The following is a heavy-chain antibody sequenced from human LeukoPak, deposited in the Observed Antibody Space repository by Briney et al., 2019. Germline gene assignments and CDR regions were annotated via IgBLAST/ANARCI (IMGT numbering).Heavy chain of an antibody. J-gene: IGHJ4*02. CDR1: GFTFSNAW. Sequence: GGSLRLSCAASGFTFSNAWMSWVRQAPGKGLEWVGRIESKTDGGTTDYAAPVKGRFTISRDDSKNTLYLQMNSLKTEDTAVYYCTTNPGDYSDYWGQGTLVTVSS. CDR3: TTNPGDYSDY. V-gene: IGHV3-15*04. CDR2: IESKTDGGTT.